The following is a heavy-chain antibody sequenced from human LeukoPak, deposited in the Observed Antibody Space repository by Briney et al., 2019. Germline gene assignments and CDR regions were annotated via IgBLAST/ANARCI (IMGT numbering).Heavy chain of an antibody. CDR3: AKSKYSSSPLNI. CDR2: IGGSGGST. CDR1: GFTFNHYA. V-gene: IGHV3-23*01. D-gene: IGHD6-13*01. J-gene: IGHJ3*02. Sequence: TGGSLRLSCAASGFTFNHYAMNWVRQAPGKGLEWVSAIGGSGGSTYYADSVKGRFTISRDNSKNTLYLQMNSLRAEDTAVYYCAKSKYSSSPLNIWGQGTMVTVSS.